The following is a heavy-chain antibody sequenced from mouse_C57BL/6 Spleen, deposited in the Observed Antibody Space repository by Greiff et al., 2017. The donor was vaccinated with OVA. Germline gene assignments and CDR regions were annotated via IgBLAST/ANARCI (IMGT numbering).Heavy chain of an antibody. CDR3: ARWDYDEEGTY. V-gene: IGHV1-20*01. CDR2: LNPYNGDT. J-gene: IGHJ3*01. Sequence: VQLQQSGPELVKPGDSVKISCKASGYSFTGYFMNWVMQSHGKSLEWIGRLNPYNGDTFYNQKFKGKATLTVDKSSSTAHMELRSLTSEDSAVYYCARWDYDEEGTYWGQGTLVTVSA. CDR1: GYSFTGYF. D-gene: IGHD2-4*01.